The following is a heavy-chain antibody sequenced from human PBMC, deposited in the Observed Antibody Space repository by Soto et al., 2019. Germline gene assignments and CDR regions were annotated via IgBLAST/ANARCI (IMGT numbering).Heavy chain of an antibody. D-gene: IGHD6-13*01. V-gene: IGHV3-23*01. CDR2: ISGSGGST. CDR3: AKSPNRAAACTKWFDP. CDR1: GFTFSSYA. J-gene: IGHJ5*02. Sequence: EVQLLESGGGLVQPGGSLRLSCAASGFTFSSYAMSWVRQAPGKGLEWVSAISGSGGSTYYADSVKGRFTISRDNSKNTLYLQMNSLRAEDTAVYYCAKSPNRAAACTKWFDPWGQGTLVTVSS.